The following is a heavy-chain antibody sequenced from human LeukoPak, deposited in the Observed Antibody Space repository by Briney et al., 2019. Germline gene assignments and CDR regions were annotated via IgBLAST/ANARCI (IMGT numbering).Heavy chain of an antibody. CDR1: GYSLTSYW. D-gene: IGHD3-3*01. J-gene: IGHJ3*02. V-gene: IGHV5-51*01. CDR3: ARQIRPYYDFWSGYSDALDI. Sequence: GESLKISCKGSGYSLTSYWIGWVRQMPGKGLEWMGIIYPGDSDTRYSPSFQGQVTISADKSISTAYLQWSSLKASDTAMYYCARQIRPYYDFWSGYSDALDIWGQGTMVTVSS. CDR2: IYPGDSDT.